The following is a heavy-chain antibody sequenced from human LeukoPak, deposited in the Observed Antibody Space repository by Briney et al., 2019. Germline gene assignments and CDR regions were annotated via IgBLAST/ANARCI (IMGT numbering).Heavy chain of an antibody. J-gene: IGHJ6*03. CDR1: GGTFSSYA. Sequence: GASVKVSCKASGGTFSSYAISWVRQAPGQGLEWMGGIIPIFGTANYAQKFQGRVTITTDESTSTAYMELSSLRSEDTAVYYCARNPPGEYDFWSGQYYYYYMDVWGKGTTVTVSS. V-gene: IGHV1-69*05. D-gene: IGHD3-3*01. CDR2: IIPIFGTA. CDR3: ARNPPGEYDFWSGQYYYYYMDV.